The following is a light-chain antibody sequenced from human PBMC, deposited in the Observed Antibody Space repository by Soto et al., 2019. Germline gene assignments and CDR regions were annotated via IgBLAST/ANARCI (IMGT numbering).Light chain of an antibody. CDR1: QSISIY. Sequence: DIQMTQSPSSLSASVGDRVTITCRASQSISIYVNWYQQKPGRAPNLLIYAASTLQSGVPSRFSGSVSGPDFALTISSLRPEDFATYYCQQTYDTPPYTFGQGTKLEIK. CDR3: QQTYDTPPYT. V-gene: IGKV1-39*01. J-gene: IGKJ2*01. CDR2: AAS.